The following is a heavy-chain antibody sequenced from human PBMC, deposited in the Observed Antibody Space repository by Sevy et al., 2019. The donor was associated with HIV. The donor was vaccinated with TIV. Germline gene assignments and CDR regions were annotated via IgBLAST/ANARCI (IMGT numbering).Heavy chain of an antibody. V-gene: IGHV1-8*03. D-gene: IGHD3-10*01. CDR1: GYTFTSYD. Sequence: AAVKVSCKASGYTFTSYDINWVRQATGQGLERMGWMNPNSGNTGYPQKFQGRVTISRNTSISPAYMELSSLRSEDTAVSYRARVLLPYGSGSYHRTDGFDYWGQGTSVSVSS. J-gene: IGHJ4*02. CDR2: MNPNSGNT. CDR3: ARVLLPYGSGSYHRTDGFDY.